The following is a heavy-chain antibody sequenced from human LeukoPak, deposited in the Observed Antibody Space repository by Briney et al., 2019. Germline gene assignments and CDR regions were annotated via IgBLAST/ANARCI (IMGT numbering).Heavy chain of an antibody. D-gene: IGHD6-19*01. V-gene: IGHV1-2*06. CDR2: INPDSGGT. Sequence: ASVKVSCKASGYTFTGYYMHWVRQAPGQGLEWMGRINPDSGGTNYAQKFQGRVTMTRDTSISTAYMELSRLRSDDTAVYYCARRYSSGWYTNWGQGTLVTVPS. CDR1: GYTFTGYY. CDR3: ARRYSSGWYTN. J-gene: IGHJ4*02.